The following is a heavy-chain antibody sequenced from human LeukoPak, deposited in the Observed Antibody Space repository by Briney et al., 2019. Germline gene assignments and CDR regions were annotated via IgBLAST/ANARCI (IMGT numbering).Heavy chain of an antibody. CDR3: ARDSSKYCSSTSCYAGMDY. Sequence: GGSLRLSCAASGFTFSSYSMNWVRQAPGKGLEWASSISSSSSYIYYADSVKGRFTISRDNAKNSLYLQMNSLRADDTAVFYCARDSSKYCSSTSCYAGMDYWGQGALVTVSS. CDR2: ISSSSSYI. V-gene: IGHV3-21*01. J-gene: IGHJ4*02. D-gene: IGHD2-2*01. CDR1: GFTFSSYS.